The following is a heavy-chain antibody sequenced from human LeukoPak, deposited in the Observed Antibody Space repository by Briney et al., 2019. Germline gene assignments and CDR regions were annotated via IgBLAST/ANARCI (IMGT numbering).Heavy chain of an antibody. CDR2: IYYSGST. CDR1: GGSISSSSYY. CDR3: ARSSRELGGYAPWELMPPFDY. V-gene: IGHV4-39*07. Sequence: SETLSLTCTVSGGSISSSSYYWGWIRQPPGKGLEWIGSIYYSGSTYYNPSLKSRVTISVDTSKNQFSLKLSSVTAADTAVYYCARSSRELGGYAPWELMPPFDYWGQGTLVTVSS. J-gene: IGHJ4*02. D-gene: IGHD1-7*01.